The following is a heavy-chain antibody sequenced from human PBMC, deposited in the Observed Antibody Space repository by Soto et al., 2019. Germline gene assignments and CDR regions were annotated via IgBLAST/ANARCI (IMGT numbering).Heavy chain of an antibody. CDR2: IYYSGST. V-gene: IGHV4-39*01. Sequence: SETLSLTCTVSGGSISSSSYYWGWIRQPPGKGLEWIGSIYYSGSTYYNPSLKSRVTISVATSKNQFSLKLSSVTAADTAVYYCARRLTGYSSSWYNLPSLAYFDYWGQGTLVTVSS. CDR3: ARRLTGYSSSWYNLPSLAYFDY. D-gene: IGHD6-13*01. CDR1: GGSISSSSYY. J-gene: IGHJ4*02.